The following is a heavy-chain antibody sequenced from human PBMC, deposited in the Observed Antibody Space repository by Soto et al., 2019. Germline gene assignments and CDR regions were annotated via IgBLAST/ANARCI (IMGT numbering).Heavy chain of an antibody. CDR3: ARYSAASGTYYFDY. D-gene: IGHD6-13*01. CDR2: IYYSGST. V-gene: IGHV4-31*03. Sequence: TSETLCLTCTVSGGSISSGGYYWSWIRQHPGKGLEWIGYIYYSGSTYYNPSLKSRVTISVDTSKNQFSLKLSSVTAADTGVYYCARYSAASGTYYFDYWGQGTLVTVSS. CDR1: GGSISSGGYY. J-gene: IGHJ4*01.